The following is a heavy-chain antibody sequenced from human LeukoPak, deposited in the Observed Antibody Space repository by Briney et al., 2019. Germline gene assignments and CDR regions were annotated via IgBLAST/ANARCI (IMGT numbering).Heavy chain of an antibody. V-gene: IGHV4-59*12. CDR2: IYYSGST. J-gene: IGHJ4*02. D-gene: IGHD1-26*01. CDR3: AREPKSGGTDY. CDR1: GGSISNYY. Sequence: PSETLSLTCTVSGGSISNYYWSWIRQPPGKGLEWIGYIYYSGSTNYNPSLKSRVTISVDTSKNQFSLKLSSVTAADTAVYYCAREPKSGGTDYWGQGTLVTVSS.